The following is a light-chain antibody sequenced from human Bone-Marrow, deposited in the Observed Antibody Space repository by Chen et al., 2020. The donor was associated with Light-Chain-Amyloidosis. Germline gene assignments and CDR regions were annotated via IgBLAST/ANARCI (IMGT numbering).Light chain of an antibody. CDR3: SSYTITNTLV. Sequence: QSALTQPASVSGSPGQSITISCTGTSSDVGGDNHVSWYQQHPDKAPKLMIYEVTNRPSWVPDRFSGSKSDNTASLTISCLQTEDEAYYFCSSYTITNTLVFVSGTRVTVL. V-gene: IGLV2-14*01. J-gene: IGLJ1*01. CDR1: SSDVGGDNH. CDR2: EVT.